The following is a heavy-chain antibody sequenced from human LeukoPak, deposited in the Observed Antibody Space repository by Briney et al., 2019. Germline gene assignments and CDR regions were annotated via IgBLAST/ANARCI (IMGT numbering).Heavy chain of an antibody. V-gene: IGHV3-30*03. J-gene: IGHJ4*02. CDR3: KEVDY. CDR1: GFTFSSYG. CDR2: ISYDGSDK. Sequence: HPGRSLRLSCAASGFTFSSYGMHWVRQAPGKGLEWVAVISYDGSDKYYADSVKGRFTISRDNSKNTLYLQMNSLRVEDTAVYYCKEVDYWGQGTLVTVSS.